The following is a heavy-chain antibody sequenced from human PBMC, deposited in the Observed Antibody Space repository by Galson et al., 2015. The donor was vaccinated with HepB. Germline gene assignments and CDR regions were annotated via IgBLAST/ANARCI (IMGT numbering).Heavy chain of an antibody. CDR2: IIPILGIA. CDR3: AGGGHCGGDCYNYYYYMDV. Sequence: SVKVSCKASGGTFSSYAISWVRQAPGQGLEWMGRIIPILGIANYAQKFQGRVTITADKSTSTAYMELSSLRSEDTAVYYCAGGGHCGGDCYNYYYYMDVWGKGTTVTVSS. V-gene: IGHV1-69*04. J-gene: IGHJ6*03. D-gene: IGHD2-21*01. CDR1: GGTFSSYA.